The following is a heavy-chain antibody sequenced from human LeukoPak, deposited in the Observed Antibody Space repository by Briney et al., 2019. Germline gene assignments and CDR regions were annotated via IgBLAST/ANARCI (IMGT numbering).Heavy chain of an antibody. D-gene: IGHD4-17*01. V-gene: IGHV3-7*01. CDR2: IREDGKVI. Sequence: GGTLRLSCTAYGFSFGYYWMTWVRQAPGKGLEWVANIREDGKVIHYVDSVSGRFTISRDNTKNSLYLQMNSLRGEDTALYYCARDSSPSSGDYYWDAFDSWGQGTLVTVSS. J-gene: IGHJ3*02. CDR3: ARDSSPSSGDYYWDAFDS. CDR1: GFSFGYYW.